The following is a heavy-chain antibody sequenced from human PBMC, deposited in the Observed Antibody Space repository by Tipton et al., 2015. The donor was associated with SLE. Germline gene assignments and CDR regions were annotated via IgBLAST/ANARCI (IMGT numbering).Heavy chain of an antibody. V-gene: IGHV4-4*08. CDR1: GGSISSYY. CDR3: AREAATVNHDAFDI. J-gene: IGHJ3*02. Sequence: TLSLTCTVSGGSISSYYWSWIRQPPGKGLERIGYIYTSGSTNYNPSLKSRVTISVDTSKNQFSLKLSSVTAADTAVYYCAREAATVNHDAFDIWGQGTMVTVSS. D-gene: IGHD4-17*01. CDR2: IYTSGST.